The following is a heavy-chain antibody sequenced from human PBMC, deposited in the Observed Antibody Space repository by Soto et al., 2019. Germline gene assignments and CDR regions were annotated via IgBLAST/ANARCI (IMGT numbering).Heavy chain of an antibody. D-gene: IGHD6-19*01. Sequence: PGGSLRLSCTASGFTFGDYAMSWFRQAPGKGLEWVGFIRSKAYGGTTEYAASVKGRFTISRDDSKGIAYLQMNSLKTEDTAVYYCTRDLVKGVAGTHHEYYYYGMDVWGQGTTVTVSS. CDR3: TRDLVKGVAGTHHEYYYYGMDV. V-gene: IGHV3-49*03. CDR1: GFTFGDYA. CDR2: IRSKAYGGTT. J-gene: IGHJ6*02.